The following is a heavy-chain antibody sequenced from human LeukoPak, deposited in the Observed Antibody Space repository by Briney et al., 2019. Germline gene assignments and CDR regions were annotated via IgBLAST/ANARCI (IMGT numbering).Heavy chain of an antibody. D-gene: IGHD3-10*01. CDR2: INPKNGGT. V-gene: IGHV1-2*02. CDR1: GYTFTGYY. J-gene: IGHJ6*03. Sequence: ASVKVSCKASGYTFTGYYMHWVRQAPGQGLEWMGWINPKNGGTNYVQKFQGRVTMTRDTSISTAYMELSRLRSDDTAVYYCARASVRGIPYYYYYMDVWGKGTTVTVSS. CDR3: ARASVRGIPYYYYYMDV.